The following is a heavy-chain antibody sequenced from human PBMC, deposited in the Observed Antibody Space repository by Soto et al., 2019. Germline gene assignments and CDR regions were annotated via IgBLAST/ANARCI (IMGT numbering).Heavy chain of an antibody. CDR3: ASLRLGELSAYDAFDI. J-gene: IGHJ3*02. D-gene: IGHD3-16*02. CDR2: INAGNGNT. CDR1: GYTFTSYA. Sequence: ASLKFSCKSSGYTFTSYAMHWVRQAPGQRLEWMGWINAGNGNTKYSQKFQGRVTITRDTSASTAYMELSSLRSEDTAVYYCASLRLGELSAYDAFDIWGQGTMVTVSS. V-gene: IGHV1-3*01.